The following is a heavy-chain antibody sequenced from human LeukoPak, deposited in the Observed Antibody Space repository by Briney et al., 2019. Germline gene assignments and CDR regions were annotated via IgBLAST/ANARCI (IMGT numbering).Heavy chain of an antibody. J-gene: IGHJ5*01. CDR3: AKDDNGLQFES. CDR2: ISYDGSNK. D-gene: IGHD5-24*01. Sequence: GGSLRLSCAASGFTFSSYAMHWVRQAPVKGLEWVAVISYDGSNKYYADSVKGRFTISRDNSKNTLYLQMNSLRAEDTAVYYCAKDDNGLQFESWGQGTLVTVSS. CDR1: GFTFSSYA. V-gene: IGHV3-30*04.